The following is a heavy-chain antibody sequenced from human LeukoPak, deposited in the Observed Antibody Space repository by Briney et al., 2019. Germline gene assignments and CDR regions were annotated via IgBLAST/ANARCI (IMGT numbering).Heavy chain of an antibody. Sequence: PGGSLRLSCAASGFTVSSYSMNWVRQVPGKGLEWVSHISSSGSMIRYGESVKGRFTISRDSAKNSLHLQMNSLRAEDTAVYYCARDPESNWGWDLDYWGQGTLVTVSS. CDR2: ISSSGSMI. D-gene: IGHD7-27*01. CDR3: ARDPESNWGWDLDY. V-gene: IGHV3-48*01. J-gene: IGHJ4*02. CDR1: GFTVSSYS.